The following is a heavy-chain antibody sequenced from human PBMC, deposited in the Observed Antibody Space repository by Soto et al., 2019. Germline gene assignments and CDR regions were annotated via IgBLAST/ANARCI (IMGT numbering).Heavy chain of an antibody. J-gene: IGHJ6*02. CDR1: GGSFSGYY. V-gene: IGHV4-34*01. D-gene: IGHD6-19*01. CDR3: ARGRGGSGWYNYYYYGMDV. Sequence: SETLSLTCAVYGGSFSGYYWSWIRQPPGKRLEWIGEINHSGSTNYNPSLKSRVTISVDTSKNQFSLKLSSVTAADTAVYYCARGRGGSGWYNYYYYGMDVWGQGTTVTVSS. CDR2: INHSGST.